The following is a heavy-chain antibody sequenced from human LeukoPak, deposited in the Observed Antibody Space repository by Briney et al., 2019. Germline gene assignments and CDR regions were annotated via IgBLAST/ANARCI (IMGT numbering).Heavy chain of an antibody. D-gene: IGHD6-19*01. J-gene: IGHJ5*02. CDR3: ARRAVAGNWFDP. CDR1: YGSISSYH. V-gene: IGHV4-59*01. Sequence: SETLSLTCTVSYGSISSYHWSWIRQPPGKGLEWIGYIYYTGSTTYNPSLASRVTISVDTLRNHFSLKLNSVTAADTAVYYCARRAVAGNWFDPWGQGTLVTVSS. CDR2: IYYTGST.